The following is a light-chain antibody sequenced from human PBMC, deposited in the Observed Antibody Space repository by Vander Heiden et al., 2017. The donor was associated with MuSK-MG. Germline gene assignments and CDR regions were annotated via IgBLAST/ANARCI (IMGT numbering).Light chain of an antibody. Sequence: VVLTQFPLPLPVTPGQPASISCRSSQSLVHANGNTFLSWFQQRPGQSPRRLISRVYERDSGVPDRFSGSGSGTDFTLKISRVEAEDVGVYYCMQATHWPPWTFGQGTRVEIE. CDR2: RVY. V-gene: IGKV2-30*02. CDR3: MQATHWPPWT. CDR1: QSLVHANGNTF. J-gene: IGKJ1*01.